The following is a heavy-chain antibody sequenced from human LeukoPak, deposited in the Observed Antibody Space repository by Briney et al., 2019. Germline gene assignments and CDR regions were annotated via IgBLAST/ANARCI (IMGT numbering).Heavy chain of an antibody. J-gene: IGHJ3*02. D-gene: IGHD3-10*01. V-gene: IGHV1-69*13. Sequence: GASVKVSCKASGGTFSSYAISWVRQAPGQGLEWMGGIIPIFGTANYAQKFQGRVTITADESTSTAYMELSSLRSEDTAVYYCARDSRRYYYGSGQSSYDAFDIWGQGTMVTVSS. CDR2: IIPIFGTA. CDR1: GGTFSSYA. CDR3: ARDSRRYYYGSGQSSYDAFDI.